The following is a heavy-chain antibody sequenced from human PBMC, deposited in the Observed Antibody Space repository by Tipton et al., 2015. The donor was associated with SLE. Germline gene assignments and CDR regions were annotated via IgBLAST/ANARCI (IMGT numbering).Heavy chain of an antibody. CDR3: ARAVTTGLYWYFDL. CDR1: AYTFTTYS. J-gene: IGHJ2*01. V-gene: IGHV1-18*01. Sequence: QLVQSGPEVKNPGASVKVSRKASAYTFTTYSISWVRQAPGQGLEWMGWISTYNGNTNYAQKLQGRVTMTTDTSTSTAYMELRSLRSDDTAVYYCARAVTTGLYWYFDLWGRGTLVTVSS. D-gene: IGHD4-17*01. CDR2: ISTYNGNT.